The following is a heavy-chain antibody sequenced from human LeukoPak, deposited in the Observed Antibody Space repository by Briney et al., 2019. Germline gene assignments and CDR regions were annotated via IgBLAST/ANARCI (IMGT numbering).Heavy chain of an antibody. J-gene: IGHJ4*02. CDR2: IYYSGST. D-gene: IGHD3-22*01. CDR3: ARDRYYYDSSARDFEG. Sequence: PSETLSLTCTVSGGSISGYYWSWIRQPPGKGLEWIGYIYYSGSTNYSPSLKSRVTMSVDTSKNQFSLKLSSVTAADPAVYYCARDRYYYDSSARDFEGWGKGTLVTVAS. CDR1: GGSISGYY. V-gene: IGHV4-59*12.